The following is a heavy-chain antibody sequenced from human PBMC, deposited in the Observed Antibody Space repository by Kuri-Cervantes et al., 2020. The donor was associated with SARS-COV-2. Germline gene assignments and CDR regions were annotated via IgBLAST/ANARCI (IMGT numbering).Heavy chain of an antibody. J-gene: IGHJ4*02. D-gene: IGHD6-19*01. V-gene: IGHV1-69*04. CDR1: GGTFSSYA. CDR3: APYGGERIAVAS. Sequence: SVKVSCKASGGTFSSYAISWVRQAPGQGLEWMGRIIPILGTANYAQKFQGRVTITADKSTSTAYMELSSLRSEDTAVYYCAPYGGERIAVASWGQGTLVTVSS. CDR2: IIPILGTA.